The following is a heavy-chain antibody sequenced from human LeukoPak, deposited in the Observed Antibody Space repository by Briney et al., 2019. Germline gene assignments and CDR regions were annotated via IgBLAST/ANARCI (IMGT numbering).Heavy chain of an antibody. CDR3: AREGPRGNSQFDY. V-gene: IGHV3-23*01. CDR1: GFTFSSFA. J-gene: IGHJ4*02. Sequence: GGSLRLSCAASGFTFSSFAMTWVRQAPGKGLEWVSGFDGNGPNTYYADSVKGRWTISRDNSRNTLYLEMNSLRAEDTAVYYCAREGPRGNSQFDYWGQGTLVTVSS. D-gene: IGHD2/OR15-2a*01. CDR2: FDGNGPNT.